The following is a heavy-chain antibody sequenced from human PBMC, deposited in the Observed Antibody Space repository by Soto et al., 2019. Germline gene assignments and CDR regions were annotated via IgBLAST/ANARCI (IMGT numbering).Heavy chain of an antibody. V-gene: IGHV3-23*01. CDR3: AKTDIVVVVAATLAFDI. D-gene: IGHD2-15*01. CDR2: TSGSGGST. J-gene: IGHJ3*02. CDR1: GFTFSSYA. Sequence: SLRLSCAAAGFTFSSYAMSWVRQAPGKGLEWVSATSGSGGSTYYADSVKGRFTISRDNSKNTLYLQMNSLRAEDTAVYYCAKTDIVVVVAATLAFDIWGQGTMVTVSS.